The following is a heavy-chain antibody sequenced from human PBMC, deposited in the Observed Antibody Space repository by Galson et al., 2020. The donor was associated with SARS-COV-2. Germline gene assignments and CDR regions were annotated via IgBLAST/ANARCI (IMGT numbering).Heavy chain of an antibody. J-gene: IGHJ6*02. CDR2: ISTSSSYI. V-gene: IGHV3-21*01. Sequence: LSCAASGFTFRNYSMHWVRQTPGKGLEWVSSISTSSSYIYYADSVKGRFTISRDNAKNSLYLQMNSLRAEDTAVYYCARNTAYETWGGPGYYYFGMDVWGQGTTVTVSS. CDR1: GFTFRNYS. CDR3: ARNTAYETWGGPGYYYFGMDV. D-gene: IGHD3-16*01.